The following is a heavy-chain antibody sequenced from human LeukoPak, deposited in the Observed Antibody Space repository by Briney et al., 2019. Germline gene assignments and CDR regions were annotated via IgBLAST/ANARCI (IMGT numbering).Heavy chain of an antibody. V-gene: IGHV4-34*01. CDR2: INHSGST. J-gene: IGHJ2*01. D-gene: IGHD3-22*01. Sequence: SETLSLTCAVYGGSFSGYYWSWIRQPPGKGLEWIGEINHSGSTNYNPSLKSRVTISVDTSKNQFSLKLSSVTAADTAVYYCARLWYDSSGVRSTYWYFDLWGRGTLVTVSS. CDR1: GGSFSGYY. CDR3: ARLWYDSSGVRSTYWYFDL.